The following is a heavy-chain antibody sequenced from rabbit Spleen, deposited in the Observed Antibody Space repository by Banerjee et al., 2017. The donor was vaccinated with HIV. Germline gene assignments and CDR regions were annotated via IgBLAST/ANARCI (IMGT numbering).Heavy chain of an antibody. J-gene: IGHJ6*01. CDR1: GVSFSSSYD. CDR3: ARDTATSFSTYGMDL. V-gene: IGHV1S40*01. D-gene: IGHD2-1*01. CDR2: TDGGSSAIT. Sequence: QSLEESGGDLVKPGASLTLTCTASGVSFSSSYDMCWVRQAPGKGLEWIACTDGGSSAITYYAIWAKGRFTISKTSSTTVTLHMTSLTAADTATYFCARDTATSFSTYGMDLWGQGTLVTVS.